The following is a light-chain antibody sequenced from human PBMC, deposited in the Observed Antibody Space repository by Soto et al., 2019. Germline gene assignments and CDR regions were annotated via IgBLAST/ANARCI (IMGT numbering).Light chain of an antibody. Sequence: EIVLTQSPGTLSLSPGERATLSCRASQSVISNYLAWYQQKPGQAPRLLISGASSRATGIPDRFSASGSGTHFTLTISRLEPEDFAVYHCHQYGSSPWTFGQGTKMEIK. J-gene: IGKJ1*01. V-gene: IGKV3-20*01. CDR2: GAS. CDR1: QSVISNY. CDR3: HQYGSSPWT.